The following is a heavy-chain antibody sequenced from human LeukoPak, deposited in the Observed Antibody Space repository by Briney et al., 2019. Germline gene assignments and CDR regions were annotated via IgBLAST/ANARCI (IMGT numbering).Heavy chain of an antibody. CDR2: INPNNGGT. J-gene: IGHJ6*03. D-gene: IGHD1-26*01. V-gene: IGHV1-2*02. CDR1: GDTFTGYY. CDR3: AREWELQTCYYSMDV. Sequence: GASVKVSCKTSGDTFTGYYMHWVRQAPGQGLEWMGWINPNNGGTNYAQKFKGRVTMTRDTSISTAYMELSRLRSDDTAVYYCAREWELQTCYYSMDVWGKGTTVTVSS.